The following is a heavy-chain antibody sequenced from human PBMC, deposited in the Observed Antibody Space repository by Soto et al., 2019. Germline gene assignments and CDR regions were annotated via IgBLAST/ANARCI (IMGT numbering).Heavy chain of an antibody. CDR3: ARHPYGDYYIDY. CDR1: GGSISSSSYY. CDR2: IYYSGST. D-gene: IGHD4-17*01. J-gene: IGHJ4*02. Sequence: SETLSLTCTVSGGSISSSSYYWGWIRQPPGKGLEWIGSIYYSGSTYYNPSLKSRVTISVDTSKNQFSLKLSSVTAADTAVYYCARHPYGDYYIDYWGQGTLVTVSS. V-gene: IGHV4-39*01.